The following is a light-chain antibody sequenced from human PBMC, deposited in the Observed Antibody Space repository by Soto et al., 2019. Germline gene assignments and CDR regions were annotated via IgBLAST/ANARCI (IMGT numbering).Light chain of an antibody. V-gene: IGKV1-9*01. CDR3: QQLNSYPLFT. Sequence: IQLTQSPSSLSASVGDRVTITCRASQGISSYLAWYQQKPEKAPKLLIYAASTLHSGVPSRFSGSGSGTDFTLTISSLQPEEFATYCCQQLNSYPLFTFGPGTKVDIK. CDR2: AAS. J-gene: IGKJ3*01. CDR1: QGISSY.